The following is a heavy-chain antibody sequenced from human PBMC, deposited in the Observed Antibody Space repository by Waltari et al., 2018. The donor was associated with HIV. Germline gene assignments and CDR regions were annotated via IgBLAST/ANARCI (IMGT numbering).Heavy chain of an antibody. CDR2: INHSGST. CDR1: GGSFSGYY. CDR3: ATYSSSWYSGPDY. V-gene: IGHV4-34*01. D-gene: IGHD6-13*01. Sequence: QVQLQQWGAGLLKPSETLSLTCAVYGGSFSGYYWSWIRQPPGKGLEWIGEINHSGSTNYNPSLKSRVTISVDTSKNQFSLKLSSVTAADTAVYYCATYSSSWYSGPDYWGQGTLVTVSS. J-gene: IGHJ4*02.